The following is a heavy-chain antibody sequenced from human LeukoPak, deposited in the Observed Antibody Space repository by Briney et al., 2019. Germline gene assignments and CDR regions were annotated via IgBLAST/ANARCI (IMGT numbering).Heavy chain of an antibody. V-gene: IGHV3-30-3*01. J-gene: IGHJ3*02. Sequence: GGSLRLSCAASGFTFSSYAMHWVRRAPGKGLEWVAVISYDGSNKYYADSVKGRFTISRDNSKNTLYLQMNSLRAEDTAVYYCAREEVEAFDIWGQGTMVTVSS. CDR3: AREEVEAFDI. CDR1: GFTFSSYA. CDR2: ISYDGSNK.